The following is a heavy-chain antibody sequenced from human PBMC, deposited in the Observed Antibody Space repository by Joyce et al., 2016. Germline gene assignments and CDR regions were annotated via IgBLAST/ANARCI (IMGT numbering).Heavy chain of an antibody. CDR3: AREGGQTYGDILIHNWFDP. CDR2: ISSSSTTI. CDR1: GFTFSDYS. J-gene: IGHJ5*02. Sequence: EKQLVESGGGLVQPGGSLRLSCAASGFTFSDYSMNLVRQAPGKVLEWISYISSSSTTIFYAASVKGRFTISRDNAKSSVYLQMNSLRGDDSAVYYCAREGGQTYGDILIHNWFDPWGQGTLVTVSS. D-gene: IGHD3-9*01. V-gene: IGHV3-48*04.